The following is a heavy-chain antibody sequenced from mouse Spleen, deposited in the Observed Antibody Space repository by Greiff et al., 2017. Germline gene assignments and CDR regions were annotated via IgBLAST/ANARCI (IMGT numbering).Heavy chain of an antibody. CDR1: GFTFSDYG. CDR3: ARPDYYGSSYPYYYAMDY. V-gene: IGHV5-17*01. CDR2: ISSGSSTI. J-gene: IGHJ4*01. Sequence: EVQLVESGGGLVKPGGSLKLSCAASGFTFSDYGMHWVRQAPEKGLEWVAYISSGSSTIYYADTVKGRFTISRDNAKNTLFLQMTSLRSEDTAMYYCARPDYYGSSYPYYYAMDYWGQGTSVTVSS. D-gene: IGHD1-1*01.